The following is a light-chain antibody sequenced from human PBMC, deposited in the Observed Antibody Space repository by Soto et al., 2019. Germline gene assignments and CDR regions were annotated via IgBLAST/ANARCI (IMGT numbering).Light chain of an antibody. CDR3: SSYAGTHIV. J-gene: IGLJ1*01. V-gene: IGLV2-8*01. Sequence: QSALTQPPSASGSPGQSVAISCTGTSSDVGAYDYVSWYQQHPGKAPKLLIYDVNKRPSGVPDRFSGSKSGNTASLTVSGLQAEDEADYYCSSYAGTHIVFGTGTQLTVL. CDR2: DVN. CDR1: SSDVGAYDY.